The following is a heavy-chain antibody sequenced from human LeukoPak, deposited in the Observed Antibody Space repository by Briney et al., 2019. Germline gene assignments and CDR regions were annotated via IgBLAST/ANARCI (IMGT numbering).Heavy chain of an antibody. CDR1: GGSISSYY. CDR3: AREGTQEYSSSGWFDP. CDR2: IYTSGST. D-gene: IGHD6-6*01. Sequence: SETLSLTCTVSGGSISSYYWSWIRQPAGKGLEWIGRIYTSGSTNYNPSLKSRVTMSADTSKNQFSLKLSSVTAADTAVYYCAREGTQEYSSSGWFDPWGQGTLVTVSS. J-gene: IGHJ5*02. V-gene: IGHV4-4*07.